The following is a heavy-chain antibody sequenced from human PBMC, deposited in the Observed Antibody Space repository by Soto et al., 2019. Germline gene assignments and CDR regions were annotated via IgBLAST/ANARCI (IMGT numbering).Heavy chain of an antibody. CDR3: TRGRAFGKFDI. J-gene: IGHJ3*02. D-gene: IGHD3-16*01. Sequence: GGSLRLSCAASGFTFSSYAMHWVRQAPGKGLEWVAVISYDGSNTYYAVSVKGRFTISRENGETSLYLQMSSLRAGDTAIYYCTRGRAFGKFDIWGQGTMVTVSS. CDR2: ISYDGSNT. V-gene: IGHV3-30*14. CDR1: GFTFSSYA.